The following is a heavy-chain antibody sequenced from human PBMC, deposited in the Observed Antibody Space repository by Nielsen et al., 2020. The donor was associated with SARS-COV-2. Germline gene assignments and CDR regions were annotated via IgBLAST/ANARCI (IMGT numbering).Heavy chain of an antibody. D-gene: IGHD2-15*01. CDR3: AGSLLDYYGMDV. J-gene: IGHJ6*02. V-gene: IGHV3-9*01. CDR1: GFTFDDYA. CDR2: ISWNSGSI. Sequence: SLKISCAASGFTFDDYAMHWVRQAPGKGLEWVSGISWNSGSIGYADSVKGRFTISRDNAKNSLYVQMNSLRAEDTAVYYCAGSLLDYYGMDVWGQGTTVTVSS.